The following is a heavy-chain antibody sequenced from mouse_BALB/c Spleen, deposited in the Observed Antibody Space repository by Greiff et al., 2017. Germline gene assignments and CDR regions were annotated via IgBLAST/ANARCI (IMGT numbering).Heavy chain of an antibody. CDR2: ISSGGSYT. Sequence: EVQGVESGGGLVKPGGSLKLSCAASGFTFSSYAMSWVRQSPEKRLEWVAEISSGGSYTYYPDTVTGRFTISRDNAKNTLYLEMSSLRSEDTAMYYCASSSYYAMDYWGQGTSVTVSS. CDR3: ASSSYYAMDY. CDR1: GFTFSSYA. V-gene: IGHV5-9-4*01. J-gene: IGHJ4*01.